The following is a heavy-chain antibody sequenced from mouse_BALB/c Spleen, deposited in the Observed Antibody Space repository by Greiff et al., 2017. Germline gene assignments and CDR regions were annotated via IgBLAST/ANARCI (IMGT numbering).Heavy chain of an antibody. CDR3: ARGYYGSSFYAMDY. Sequence: EVKLVESGGGLVKPGGSLKLSCAASGFTFSDYYMYWVRQTPEKRLEWVATISDGGSYTYYPDSVKGRFTISRDNAKINLYLQMSSLKSEDTAMYYCARGYYGSSFYAMDYWGQGTSVTVSS. CDR2: ISDGGSYT. V-gene: IGHV5-4*02. D-gene: IGHD1-1*01. CDR1: GFTFSDYY. J-gene: IGHJ4*01.